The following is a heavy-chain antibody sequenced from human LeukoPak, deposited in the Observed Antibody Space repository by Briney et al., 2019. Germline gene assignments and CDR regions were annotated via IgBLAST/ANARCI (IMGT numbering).Heavy chain of an antibody. CDR2: ISSSSSYI. Sequence: GGSLRLSCAASGFTFDDYGMSWVRQAPGKGLEWVSSISSSSSYIYYADSVKGRFTISRDNAKNSLYLQMNSLRAGDTAVYYCGGGWYYYYYMDVWGKGTTVTVSS. CDR1: GFTFDDYG. D-gene: IGHD6-19*01. J-gene: IGHJ6*03. V-gene: IGHV3-21*01. CDR3: GGGWYYYYYMDV.